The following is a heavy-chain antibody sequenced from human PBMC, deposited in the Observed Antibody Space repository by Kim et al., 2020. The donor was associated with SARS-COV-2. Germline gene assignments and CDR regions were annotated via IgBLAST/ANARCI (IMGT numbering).Heavy chain of an antibody. CDR1: GFTFSDYA. Sequence: GGSLRLSCAASGFTFSDYAMSWVRQAPGKGLEWVSANTGGGGSTFYADSVKGRFTISRENSKNTVFLQMNSVRAEGTALYYCAKAQARSTGCYVFEDWGQGTPVTVSS. J-gene: IGHJ4*02. CDR2: NTGGGGST. D-gene: IGHD6-19*01. CDR3: AKAQARSTGCYVFED. V-gene: IGHV3-23*01.